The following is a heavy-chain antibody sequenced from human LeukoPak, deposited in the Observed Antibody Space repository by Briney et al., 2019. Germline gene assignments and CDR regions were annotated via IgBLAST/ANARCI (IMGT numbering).Heavy chain of an antibody. CDR3: ATRTSLSGWYYFDY. CDR1: GGSISSYY. D-gene: IGHD6-19*01. J-gene: IGHJ4*02. Sequence: SETLSLTCTVSGGSISSYYWSWIRQPPGKGLEWIGYIYYSGSTNYNPSLKSRVTISVDTSKNQFSLKLSSVTAADTAVYYCATRTSLSGWYYFDYWGQGTLVTVSS. V-gene: IGHV4-59*01. CDR2: IYYSGST.